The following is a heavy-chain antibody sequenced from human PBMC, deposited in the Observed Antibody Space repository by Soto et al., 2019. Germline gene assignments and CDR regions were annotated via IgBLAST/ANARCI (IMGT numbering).Heavy chain of an antibody. CDR3: ARATYDSITYYLDY. Sequence: QVQLQESGPGLVKPSQTLSLTCTVSGASISGGDYYWTWIRQPPGKGLEWIGSIYYTGNTYSNPSLESRLSISVDPSNNQFALRLTSVTAPDTAIYYCARATYDSITYYLDYWGQGTRVTVSS. CDR2: IYYTGNT. CDR1: GASISGGDYY. D-gene: IGHD3-22*01. J-gene: IGHJ4*02. V-gene: IGHV4-30-4*01.